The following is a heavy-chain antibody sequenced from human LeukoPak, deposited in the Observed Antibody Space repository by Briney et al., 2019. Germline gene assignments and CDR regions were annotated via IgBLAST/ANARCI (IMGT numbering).Heavy chain of an antibody. CDR2: VHLSGAT. CDR3: TRESGAFSPFGF. V-gene: IGHV4-4*02. J-gene: IGHJ4*02. D-gene: IGHD1-26*01. Sequence: SETLSLTCAVSGGSIMTTNWWRWVRQPPGKGLEWIGEVHLSGATNYNPSLESRVSMSIDTSKNQMSLKLTSVTAADTAIYFCTRESGAFSPFGFWGQGTLVTVSS. CDR1: GGSIMTTNW.